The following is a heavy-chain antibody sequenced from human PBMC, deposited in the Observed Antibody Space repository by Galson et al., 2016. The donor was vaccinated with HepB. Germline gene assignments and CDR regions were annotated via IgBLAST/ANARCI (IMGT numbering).Heavy chain of an antibody. Sequence: SLRLSCAASGFAFSSHWMHWVRQDLGKGLVWVSRVNSDGTISNYADDVKGRFTISRDNAKNTLHLQMNSLRAEHTAVYFCVRDNSMVPTTAYNWFDPWGRGTLVTVSS. CDR2: VNSDGTIS. V-gene: IGHV3-74*01. J-gene: IGHJ5*02. CDR3: VRDNSMVPTTAYNWFDP. CDR1: GFAFSSHW. D-gene: IGHD1-1*01.